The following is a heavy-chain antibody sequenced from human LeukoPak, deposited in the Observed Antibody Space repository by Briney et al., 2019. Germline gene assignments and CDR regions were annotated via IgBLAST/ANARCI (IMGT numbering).Heavy chain of an antibody. V-gene: IGHV3-33*01. CDR1: GFTFSSYA. CDR3: ARRGPRLYCSGGSCYSAGGAFDI. J-gene: IGHJ3*02. CDR2: IRYDGSNK. Sequence: GGSLRLSCAASGFTFSSYAMRWVRQAPGKGLEWVAVIRYDGSNKYYADSVKGRFTISRDNSKNTLYLQMNSLRAEDTAVYYCARRGPRLYCSGGSCYSAGGAFDIWGQGTMVTVSS. D-gene: IGHD2-15*01.